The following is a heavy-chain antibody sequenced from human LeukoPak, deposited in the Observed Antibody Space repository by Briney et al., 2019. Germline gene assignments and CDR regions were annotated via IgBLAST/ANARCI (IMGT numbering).Heavy chain of an antibody. Sequence: GRSLRLSCAASGFTFSSYAMHWVRQAPGKGLEWVAVISYDGSDKYYADSVKGRFTISRDNSKNTLYLQMNSLRAEDTAVYYCVGLYKDFWGQGTLVTVSS. CDR2: ISYDGSDK. CDR1: GFTFSSYA. D-gene: IGHD1-1*01. CDR3: VGLYKDF. V-gene: IGHV3-30-3*01. J-gene: IGHJ4*02.